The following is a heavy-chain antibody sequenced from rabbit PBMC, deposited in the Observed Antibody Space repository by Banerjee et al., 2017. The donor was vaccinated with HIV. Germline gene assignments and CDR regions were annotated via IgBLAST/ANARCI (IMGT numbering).Heavy chain of an antibody. CDR1: GFSFSNKYV. J-gene: IGHJ4*01. Sequence: QEQLEESGGDLVKPEGSLTLTCTASGFSFSNKYVMCWVRQAPGKGLEWIACINTSSGNTVYASWVNGRFTISSHNAQNTLYLQLNSLTTTDTATYFCARDLAGVTGWNFGLWGPGTLVTVS. CDR2: INTSSGNT. D-gene: IGHD4-1*01. V-gene: IGHV1S45*01. CDR3: ARDLAGVTGWNFGL.